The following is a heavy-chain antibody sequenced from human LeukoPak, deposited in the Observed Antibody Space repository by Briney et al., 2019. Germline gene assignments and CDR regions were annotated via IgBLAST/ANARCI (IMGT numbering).Heavy chain of an antibody. Sequence: PSETLSLTCTVSGGSISSYYWSWIRQPAGKGLEWMGRIYTSGSTNYNPSLKSRVTMSVDTSKNQFSLKLSSVTAADTAVYYCARDLGSDYYGSGRQAFDIWGQGTMVTVSS. V-gene: IGHV4-4*07. D-gene: IGHD3-10*01. J-gene: IGHJ3*02. CDR2: IYTSGST. CDR3: ARDLGSDYYGSGRQAFDI. CDR1: GGSISSYY.